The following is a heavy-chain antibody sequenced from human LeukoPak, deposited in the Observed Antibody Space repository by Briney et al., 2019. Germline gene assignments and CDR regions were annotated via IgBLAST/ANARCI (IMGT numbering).Heavy chain of an antibody. Sequence: GGSLRLSCAASGFTFSSYGMSWVRQAPGKGLEWVSAISSSGGYTYYADSVKGRFTISRDDSKNTLFLQMNSLRAEDTAVYYFARRDGPCRHYGSGYFEGWG. J-gene: IGHJ6*01. V-gene: IGHV3-23*01. D-gene: IGHD3-10*01. CDR2: ISSSGGYT. CDR1: GFTFSSYG. CDR3: ARRDGPCRHYGSGYFEG.